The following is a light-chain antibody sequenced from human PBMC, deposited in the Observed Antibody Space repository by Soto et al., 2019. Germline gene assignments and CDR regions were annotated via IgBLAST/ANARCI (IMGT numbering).Light chain of an antibody. Sequence: EVVMTQSPATLSVSPGEGATLSFRASQGIGDTLAWYQHKPGQAPRLLIYAASSRATGSPDRFGGGGSGTDFTLTISRLEPEDFAVYYCQQYGYSPITFGQGTRLEIK. V-gene: IGKV3-20*01. CDR2: AAS. CDR3: QQYGYSPIT. CDR1: QGIGDT. J-gene: IGKJ5*01.